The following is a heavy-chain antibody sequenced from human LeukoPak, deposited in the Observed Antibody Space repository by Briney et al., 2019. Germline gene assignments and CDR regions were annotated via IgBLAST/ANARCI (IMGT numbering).Heavy chain of an antibody. CDR1: GGSISSSNW. CDR2: IYHSGST. Sequence: PSETLSLTCAVSGGSISSSNWWSWVRQPPGKGLEWIGEIYHSGSTNYNPSLKSRVTISVDKSKNQFSLKLSSVTAADTAVYYCARAPDYDYVWGSYQTLDYWGQGTLVTVSS. J-gene: IGHJ4*02. V-gene: IGHV4-4*02. CDR3: ARAPDYDYVWGSYQTLDY. D-gene: IGHD3-16*02.